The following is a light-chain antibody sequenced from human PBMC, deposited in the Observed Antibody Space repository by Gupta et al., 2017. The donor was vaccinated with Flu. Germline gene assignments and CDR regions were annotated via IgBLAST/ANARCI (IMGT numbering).Light chain of an antibody. Sequence: RIIISCSGSRSTIGSNIVNWYQQFPGAAPKLLIYDDNQRPSGVPDRFSGSRSGTSASLAVSGLQSEDEADYYCAAWDDSVSDYVFAAGTKVTVL. CDR1: RSTIGSNI. CDR3: AAWDDSVSDYV. J-gene: IGLJ1*01. CDR2: DDN. V-gene: IGLV1-44*01.